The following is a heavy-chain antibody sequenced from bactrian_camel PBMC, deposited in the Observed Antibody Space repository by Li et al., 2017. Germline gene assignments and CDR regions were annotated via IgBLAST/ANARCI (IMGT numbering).Heavy chain of an antibody. J-gene: IGHJ6*01. D-gene: IGHD3*01. CDR2: VGDDGAT. CDR1: GRYTIQNHC. Sequence: VQLVESGGDSVQVGGSLRLSCAASGRYTIQNHCMAWFRQVPGKAREAVALVGDDGATKYAASVNGRLIVSQDNAKNIIYLQTSSLTPDDTAMYYCAAGTRIIVGDYCDGITAWGQGTQVTVS. CDR3: AAGTRIIVGDYCDGITA. V-gene: IGHV3S53*01.